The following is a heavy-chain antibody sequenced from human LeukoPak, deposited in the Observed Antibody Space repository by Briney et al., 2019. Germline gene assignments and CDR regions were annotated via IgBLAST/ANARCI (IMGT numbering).Heavy chain of an antibody. CDR2: ISGSGGST. V-gene: IGHV3-23*01. CDR1: GFTFSSYA. Sequence: GGSLRLSCAASGFTFSSYAMSWVRQAPGKGLEWVSAISGSGGSTYYADSVKGRFTISRDNSKNTLYLQMNSLRAEDTAVYYCAKGSSSWSKFSWFDPWGQGTLVTVSS. CDR3: AKGSSSWSKFSWFDP. J-gene: IGHJ5*02. D-gene: IGHD6-13*01.